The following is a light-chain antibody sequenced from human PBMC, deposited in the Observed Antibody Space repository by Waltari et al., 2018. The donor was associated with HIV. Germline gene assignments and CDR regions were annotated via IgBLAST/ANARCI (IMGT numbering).Light chain of an antibody. V-gene: IGLV2-23*02. CDR1: TSVVWSYYL. CDR2: EVN. J-gene: IGLJ3*02. CDR3: CAYAGSSTLV. Sequence: SALTQPASVSGSPGHSITISCTGTTSVVWSYYLVSWYQQHPGKAPKLMIYEVNKRPSGVSNRFSGSKSGNTASLTISGLQAEDEADFYCCAYAGSSTLVFGGGTKLTVL.